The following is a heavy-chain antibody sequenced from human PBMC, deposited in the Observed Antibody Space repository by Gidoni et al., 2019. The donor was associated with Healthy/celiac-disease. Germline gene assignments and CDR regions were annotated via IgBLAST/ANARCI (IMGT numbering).Heavy chain of an antibody. J-gene: IGHJ6*02. Sequence: QVQLQQWGAGLLKPSETLSLTCAVYGGSFSGYYWSWVRQPPGKGLEWIGEINHSGSTNYNPSLKSRVTISVDTSKIQFSLKLSSVTAADTAVYYCARGRVITIFGVVEYYYGMDVWGQGTTVTVSS. CDR1: GGSFSGYY. D-gene: IGHD3-3*01. CDR2: INHSGST. CDR3: ARGRVITIFGVVEYYYGMDV. V-gene: IGHV4-34*01.